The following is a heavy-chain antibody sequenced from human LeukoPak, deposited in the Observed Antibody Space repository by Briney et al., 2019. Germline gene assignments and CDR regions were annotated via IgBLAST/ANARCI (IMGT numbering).Heavy chain of an antibody. CDR1: GGSFSGYY. V-gene: IGHV4-34*01. J-gene: IGHJ6*02. CDR3: ARIGSSGYYYVYGDYYGMDV. D-gene: IGHD3-22*01. Sequence: SETLSLTCAVYGGSFSGYYWSWLRHPPGKGLEWIGEINHSGSTNYNPSLKSRVTISVDTSKNQFSLKLSSVTAADTAVYYCARIGSSGYYYVYGDYYGMDVWGQGTTVTVSS. CDR2: INHSGST.